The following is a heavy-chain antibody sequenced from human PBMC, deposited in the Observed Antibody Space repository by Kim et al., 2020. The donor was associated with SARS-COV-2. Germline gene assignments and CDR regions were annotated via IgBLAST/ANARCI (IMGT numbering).Heavy chain of an antibody. Sequence: GYAQKFQGRVTLTRNTSISTAYMELSSLRSEDTAVYYCARADILTGNGMDVWGQGTTVTVSS. V-gene: IGHV1-8*01. CDR3: ARADILTGNGMDV. D-gene: IGHD3-9*01. J-gene: IGHJ6*02.